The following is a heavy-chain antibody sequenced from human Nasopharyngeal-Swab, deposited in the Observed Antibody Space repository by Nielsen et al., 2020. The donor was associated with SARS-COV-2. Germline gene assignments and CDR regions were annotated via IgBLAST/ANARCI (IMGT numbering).Heavy chain of an antibody. D-gene: IGHD3-22*01. J-gene: IGHJ5*02. CDR3: ARDYYDSSGYYGEFDP. CDR2: IYYSGST. Sequence: WIRQPPGKGLEWIGYIYYSGSTYYNPSLKSRVTISVDTSKNQFSLKLSSVTAADTAVYYCARDYYDSSGYYGEFDPWGQGTLVTVSS. V-gene: IGHV4-30-4*01.